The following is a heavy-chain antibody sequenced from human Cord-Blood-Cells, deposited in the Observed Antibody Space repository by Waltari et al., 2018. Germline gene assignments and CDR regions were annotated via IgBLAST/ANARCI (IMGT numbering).Heavy chain of an antibody. CDR2: IRSKANSYAT. CDR1: GLTFSGSA. D-gene: IGHD3-10*01. V-gene: IGHV3-73*01. J-gene: IGHJ3*02. CDR3: TRPSGGEAFDI. Sequence: EVQLVESGGGLVQSGGPLKFSCAASGLTFSGSATHWARQASWKWLEWVDRIRSKANSYATAYAASVKGRFTISRDDSKNTAYLQMNSLKTEDTAVYYCTRPSGGEAFDIWGQGTMVTVSS.